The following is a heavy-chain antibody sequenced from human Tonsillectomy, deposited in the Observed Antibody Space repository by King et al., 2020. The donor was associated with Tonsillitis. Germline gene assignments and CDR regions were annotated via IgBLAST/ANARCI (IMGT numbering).Heavy chain of an antibody. D-gene: IGHD3-10*01. CDR1: GFTFDDYA. J-gene: IGHJ6*03. CDR2: ISGDGGKT. CDR3: VKDDQFGQTGYYYMDV. V-gene: IGHV3-43*02. Sequence: VQLVESGGGVVQPGGSLRLSCATSGFTFDDYAMHWVRQAPGKGLEWVSLISGDGGKTFYTDSVKGRFTISRENSKNTLYLQMNSLRTEDTALYYCVKDDQFGQTGYYYMDVWGKGTTVTVSS.